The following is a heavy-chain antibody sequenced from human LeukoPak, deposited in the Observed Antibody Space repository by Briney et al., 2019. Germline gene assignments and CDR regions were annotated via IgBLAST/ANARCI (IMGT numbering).Heavy chain of an antibody. CDR2: IYYSGST. V-gene: IGHV4-39*01. CDR1: GGSISSSSYY. Sequence: PSETLSLTCTVSGGSISSSSYYWGWIRQPPGKGLEWIGSIYYSGSTYYNPSLKSRVTISVDTSKNQFSLKLSSVTAADTAVYYCARPLSMYSTRKYDAFDIWGQGTMVTVSS. CDR3: ARPLSMYSTRKYDAFDI. J-gene: IGHJ3*02. D-gene: IGHD6-13*01.